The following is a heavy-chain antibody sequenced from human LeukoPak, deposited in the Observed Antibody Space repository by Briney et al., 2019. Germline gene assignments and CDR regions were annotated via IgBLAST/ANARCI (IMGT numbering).Heavy chain of an antibody. Sequence: SLKGRFTISRDNAKNSLYLQMNSLRAEDTAVYSCARDTRRGSYFSENSYGMDVWGQGTTVTVSS. D-gene: IGHD1-26*01. J-gene: IGHJ6*02. V-gene: IGHV3-21*01. CDR3: ARDTRRGSYFSENSYGMDV.